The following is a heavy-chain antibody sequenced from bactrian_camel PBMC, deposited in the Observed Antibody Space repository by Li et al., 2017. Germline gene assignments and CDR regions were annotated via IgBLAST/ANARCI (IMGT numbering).Heavy chain of an antibody. D-gene: IGHD1*01. CDR2: IYTGGGPGYGQT. Sequence: DVQLVESGGGSVQDGGSLRLSCVASEFMNCMGWLRMAEGKEREAVAAIYTGGGPGYGQTHYSASVEGRFTISQDRAKKTVYLQMNRLKPEDTAMYYCAAEVYSQGGETTLASVEGRKRVGRRYNNWGRGTQVTVS. CDR3: AAEVYSQGGETTLASVEGRKRVGRRYNN. CDR1: EFMNC. V-gene: IGHV3S40*01. J-gene: IGHJ4*01.